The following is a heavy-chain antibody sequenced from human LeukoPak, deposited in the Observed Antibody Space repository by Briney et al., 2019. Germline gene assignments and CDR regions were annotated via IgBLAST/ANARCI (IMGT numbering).Heavy chain of an antibody. CDR2: INPNSGGT. CDR1: GYTFTSYA. V-gene: IGHV1-2*02. CDR3: ARGPGGRSGYYPLEDYYYYYYMDV. Sequence: ASVKVSCKASGYTFTSYAMNWVRQAPGQGLEWMGWINPNSGGTNYAQKFQGRVTMTTDTSTSTAYMELRSLRSDDTAVYYCARGPGGRSGYYPLEDYYYYYYMDVWGKGTTVTVSS. J-gene: IGHJ6*03. D-gene: IGHD3-22*01.